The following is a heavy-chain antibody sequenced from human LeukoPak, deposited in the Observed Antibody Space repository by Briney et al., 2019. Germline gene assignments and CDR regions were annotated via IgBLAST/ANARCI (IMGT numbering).Heavy chain of an antibody. J-gene: IGHJ4*02. CDR3: ARGDGGSYPGRFDY. V-gene: IGHV3-74*01. CDR1: GFTFSSYW. CDR2: IKSDDSST. Sequence: RGSLTLSCAASGFTFSSYWTHWVRQAPGKGLVWVSRIKSDDSSTSYADSVKDRFTISRDNAKNTLYLQMNSLRAEDTAVYYCARGDGGSYPGRFDYWGEGTLV. D-gene: IGHD1-26*01.